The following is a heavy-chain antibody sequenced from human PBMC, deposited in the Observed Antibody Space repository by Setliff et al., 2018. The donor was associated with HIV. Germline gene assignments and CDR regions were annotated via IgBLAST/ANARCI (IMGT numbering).Heavy chain of an antibody. CDR1: GYTFTSYD. CDR3: ARLPFITIFGVLNGDDGFDI. Sequence: ASVKVSCKASGYTFTSYDINWVRQATGQGPEWLGRINPKSGGTRYAQKFQGRVSMTRDTAISTAYMELSRLRSDDSAVYYCARLPFITIFGVLNGDDGFDIWGQGTMVTVS. CDR2: INPKSGGT. V-gene: IGHV1-2*06. J-gene: IGHJ3*02. D-gene: IGHD3-3*01.